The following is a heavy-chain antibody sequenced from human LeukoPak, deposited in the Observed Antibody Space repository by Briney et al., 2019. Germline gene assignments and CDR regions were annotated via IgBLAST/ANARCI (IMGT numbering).Heavy chain of an antibody. J-gene: IGHJ4*02. CDR3: VTEGYCSGGSCYYY. V-gene: IGHV3-15*01. CDR1: GFIFNTAW. CDR2: IKSKSDGGTI. D-gene: IGHD2-15*01. Sequence: GGSLRLSCATSGFIFNTAWMRWVRQAPGKGLEWVGRIKSKSDGGTIEYPAPVKGRFTISRDDSKNTLYLQMNSLKTEDTAVYYCVTEGYCSGGSCYYYWGQGTLVTVSS.